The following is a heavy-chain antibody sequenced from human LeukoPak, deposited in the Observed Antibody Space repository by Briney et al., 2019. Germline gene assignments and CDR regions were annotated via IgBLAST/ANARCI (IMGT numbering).Heavy chain of an antibody. V-gene: IGHV3-7*01. CDR1: GLTFSEHW. Sequence: GGSLRLSCEASGLTFSEHWMTWVRQAPGKGPEWVATIKQDGSEKYYLDSVKGRFTISRDNSKNTLYLQMNSLRAEDTAVYYCAKVGCSGGSCYSDWFDPWGQGTLVTVSS. D-gene: IGHD2-15*01. CDR3: AKVGCSGGSCYSDWFDP. J-gene: IGHJ5*02. CDR2: IKQDGSEK.